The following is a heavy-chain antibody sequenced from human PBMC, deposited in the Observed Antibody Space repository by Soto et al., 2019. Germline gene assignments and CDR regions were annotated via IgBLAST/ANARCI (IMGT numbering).Heavy chain of an antibody. Sequence: GGSLRLSCAASGFTFSSYAMHWVRQAPGKGLEWVAVISYDGSNKYYADSVKGRFTISRDNSKNTLLLQMHSLRPGDTGVYYCVKDLIGYCGGSTCNIFQSWGQGARVTVSS. J-gene: IGHJ4*02. V-gene: IGHV3-30-3*01. CDR1: GFTFSSYA. D-gene: IGHD2-15*01. CDR2: ISYDGSNK. CDR3: VKDLIGYCGGSTCNIFQS.